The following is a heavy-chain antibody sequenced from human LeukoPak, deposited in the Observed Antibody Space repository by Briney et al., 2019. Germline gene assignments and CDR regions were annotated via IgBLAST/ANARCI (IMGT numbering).Heavy chain of an antibody. D-gene: IGHD2-2*01. Sequence: ASVKVSCKASGYTFTGYYMHWVRQAPGQGLEWMGWISAYNGNTNYAQKLQGRVTMTTDTSTSTAYMELRSLRSDDTAVYYCARSSSLGYCSSTSCYDWFDPWGQGTLVTVSS. V-gene: IGHV1-18*04. CDR2: ISAYNGNT. CDR3: ARSSSLGYCSSTSCYDWFDP. CDR1: GYTFTGYY. J-gene: IGHJ5*02.